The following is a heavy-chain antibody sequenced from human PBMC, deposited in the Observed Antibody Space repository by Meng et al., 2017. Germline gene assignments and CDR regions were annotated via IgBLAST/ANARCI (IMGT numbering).Heavy chain of an antibody. Sequence: AQLQESGPGLVKPSLALYLNCTVSGGSISSGHYYWSWIRQPPGKGLEWIGYIYYSGSTHYNPSLKSRVIISLDTSKNQFSLKLSSVTAADTAVYYCARRGADYGAFDPWGQGTLVTVSS. D-gene: IGHD4/OR15-4a*01. CDR1: GGSISSGHYY. J-gene: IGHJ5*02. V-gene: IGHV4-30-4*01. CDR3: ARRGADYGAFDP. CDR2: IYYSGST.